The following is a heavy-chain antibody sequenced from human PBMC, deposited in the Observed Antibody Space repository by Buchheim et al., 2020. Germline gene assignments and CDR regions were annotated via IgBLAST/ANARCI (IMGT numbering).Heavy chain of an antibody. D-gene: IGHD3-3*01. CDR3: ARDLRDYDFWKSNGLDV. Sequence: QVQLQQWGAGLLKPSETLSLTCAVSGASFSTSNWWTWVRQAPGKGLEWIGEISHAGTTNYNPSLESRVTMSLDKSKNHFSLTVNSMTAADTAVYYCARDLRDYDFWKSNGLDVWGQGTT. CDR1: GASFSTSNW. V-gene: IGHV4-4*02. J-gene: IGHJ6*02. CDR2: ISHAGTT.